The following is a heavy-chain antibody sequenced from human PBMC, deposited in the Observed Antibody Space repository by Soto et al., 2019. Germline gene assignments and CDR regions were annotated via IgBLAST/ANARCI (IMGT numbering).Heavy chain of an antibody. CDR3: ASRIGYYYGMDV. CDR2: IYWNDDK. J-gene: IGHJ6*02. V-gene: IGHV2-5*01. Sequence: ESGPTLVKPTQTLTLTCTFSGFSLSTSGVGVGWIRQPPGKALEWLALIYWNDDKRYSPSLKSRLTITKDTSKNQVVLTMTNMDPVDTATYYCASRIGYYYGMDVWGQGTTVTVSS. CDR1: GFSLSTSGVG. D-gene: IGHD2-15*01.